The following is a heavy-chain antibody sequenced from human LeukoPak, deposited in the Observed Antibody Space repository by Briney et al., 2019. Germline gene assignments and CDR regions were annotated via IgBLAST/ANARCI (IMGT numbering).Heavy chain of an antibody. CDR3: ATGRYSSGWYGGYNWFDP. Sequence: GGSLRLSCAASGFTFSSYAMSWVRQAPGQGLVWVARITSDGTSTSYAESVKGRFTISRDNAKNTLYLQMNSLRAEDTAVYYCATGRYSSGWYGGYNWFDPWGQGTLVTVSS. D-gene: IGHD6-19*01. V-gene: IGHV3-74*03. CDR2: ITSDGTST. J-gene: IGHJ5*02. CDR1: GFTFSSYA.